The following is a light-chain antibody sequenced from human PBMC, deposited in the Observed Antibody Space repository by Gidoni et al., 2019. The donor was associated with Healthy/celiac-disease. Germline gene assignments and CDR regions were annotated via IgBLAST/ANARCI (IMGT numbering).Light chain of an antibody. V-gene: IGLV3-25*03. CDR3: QSADSSGTSYV. Sequence: FELTQPPSVSVSPGQTARITCSGDALPNQYTYWYQQKPGQAPVLVIYKDSERPSGIPERFSGSSSGTTVTLTISGVQAEDEADYYCQSADSSGTSYVFGPGTKVTVL. CDR2: KDS. J-gene: IGLJ1*01. CDR1: ALPNQY.